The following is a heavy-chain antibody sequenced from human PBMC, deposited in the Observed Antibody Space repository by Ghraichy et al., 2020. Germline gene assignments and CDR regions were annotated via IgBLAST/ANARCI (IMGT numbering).Heavy chain of an antibody. D-gene: IGHD2-2*01. CDR3: ARGDIVVVPAGGSQLGY. CDR2: INPNSGGT. Sequence: ASVKVSCKASGYTFTGYYMHWVRQAPGQGLEWMGWINPNSGGTNYAQKFQGRVTMTRDTSISTAYMELSRLRSDDTAVYYCARGDIVVVPAGGSQLGYWGQGTLVTVSS. J-gene: IGHJ4*02. CDR1: GYTFTGYY. V-gene: IGHV1-2*02.